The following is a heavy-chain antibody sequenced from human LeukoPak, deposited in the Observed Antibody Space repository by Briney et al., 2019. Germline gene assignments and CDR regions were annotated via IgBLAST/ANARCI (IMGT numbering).Heavy chain of an antibody. CDR2: ISSSGXXXXX. J-gene: IGHJ4*02. Sequence: GGSLRLSCVASGVTLSNYAMSWARQAPGKGXXWVSGISSSGXXXXXXXXXXVXGRXXXSRDNSKNTLYLQMNSLRAEDAAVYYCAKGEQGVDYWGQGTLVTVSS. CDR1: GVTLSNYA. V-gene: IGHV3-23*01. D-gene: IGHD1/OR15-1a*01. CDR3: AKGEQGVDY.